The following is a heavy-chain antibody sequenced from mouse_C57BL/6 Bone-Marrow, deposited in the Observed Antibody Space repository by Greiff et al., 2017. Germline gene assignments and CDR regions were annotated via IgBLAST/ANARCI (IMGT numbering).Heavy chain of an antibody. V-gene: IGHV1-69*01. CDR2: IDPSDSYT. Sequence: QVQLQQPGAELVMPGASVKLSCEASGYTFTSYWMHWVKQRPGQGLEWIGEIDPSDSYTNYNQKFKGKSTLTVDKSSSTAYMQLSSLTSEDSAVYYCARLDAYLPFYAMDYWGQGTSVTVSS. J-gene: IGHJ4*01. CDR3: ARLDAYLPFYAMDY. D-gene: IGHD2-1*01. CDR1: GYTFTSYW.